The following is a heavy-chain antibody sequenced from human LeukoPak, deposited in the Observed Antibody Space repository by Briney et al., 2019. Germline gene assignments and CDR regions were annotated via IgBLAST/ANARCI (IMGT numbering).Heavy chain of an antibody. Sequence: SETLSLTCTVSGGSISSYYWSWIRQPPGKGLEWIGYIYYSGSTNYNPSPKSRVTISVDTSKNQFSLKLSSVTAADTAVYYCASRNYGQWFDPWGQGTLVTVSS. CDR1: GGSISSYY. V-gene: IGHV4-59*08. CDR2: IYYSGST. CDR3: ASRNYGQWFDP. J-gene: IGHJ5*02. D-gene: IGHD3-16*01.